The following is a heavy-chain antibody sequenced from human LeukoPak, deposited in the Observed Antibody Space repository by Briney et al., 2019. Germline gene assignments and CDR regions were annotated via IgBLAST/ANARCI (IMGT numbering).Heavy chain of an antibody. D-gene: IGHD2-8*01. Sequence: ASVKVSCKASGYTFTSYYMHWVRQAPGRGLEWMGIINPSGGSTSYAQKFQGRVTMTRDMSTSTVYMELSSLRSEDTAVYYCARDRGYCTNGVCYTWFDPWGQGTLVTVSS. CDR2: INPSGGST. J-gene: IGHJ5*02. V-gene: IGHV1-46*01. CDR1: GYTFTSYY. CDR3: ARDRGYCTNGVCYTWFDP.